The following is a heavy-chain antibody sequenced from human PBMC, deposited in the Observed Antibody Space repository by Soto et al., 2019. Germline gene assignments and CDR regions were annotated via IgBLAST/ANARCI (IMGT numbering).Heavy chain of an antibody. V-gene: IGHV4-39*01. D-gene: IGHD3-3*01. J-gene: IGHJ5*02. Sequence: SETLSLTCTVSGGSISSSSYYWGWIRQPPGKGLEWIGSIYYSGSTYYNPSLKSRVTISVDTSKNQFSLKLSSVTAADTAVYYCATKTIFGVGGGFDPWGQGTLVTVSS. CDR2: IYYSGST. CDR1: GGSISSSSYY. CDR3: ATKTIFGVGGGFDP.